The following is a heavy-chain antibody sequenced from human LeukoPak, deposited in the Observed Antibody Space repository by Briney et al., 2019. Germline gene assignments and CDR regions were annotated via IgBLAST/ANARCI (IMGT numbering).Heavy chain of an antibody. D-gene: IGHD3-22*01. J-gene: IGHJ3*02. CDR2: IKQDGSEK. V-gene: IGHV3-7*03. CDR1: GFTFSSYW. CDR3: AGTYYYDKGAFDI. Sequence: GGFLRLSCAASGFTFSSYWMGWVRQAPGKGLEWVANIKQDGSEKHYVDSVKGRFTISRDNSKNTLYLQMNSLRAEDTAVYYCAGTYYYDKGAFDIWGQGTMVTVSS.